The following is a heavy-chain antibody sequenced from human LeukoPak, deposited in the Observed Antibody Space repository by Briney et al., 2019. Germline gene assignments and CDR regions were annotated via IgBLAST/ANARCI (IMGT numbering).Heavy chain of an antibody. CDR1: GGTFSSYA. CDR2: IIPIFGTA. D-gene: IGHD4-17*01. Sequence: SVKVSCKASGGTFSSYAISWVRQAPGQGLEWMGGIIPIFGTANYAQKFQGRVTITADESTSTAYMELSSLRSEDTAVYYCARDPVYDYDDYYYYGMDVWGQGTTVTVSS. CDR3: ARDPVYDYDDYYYYGMDV. J-gene: IGHJ6*02. V-gene: IGHV1-69*13.